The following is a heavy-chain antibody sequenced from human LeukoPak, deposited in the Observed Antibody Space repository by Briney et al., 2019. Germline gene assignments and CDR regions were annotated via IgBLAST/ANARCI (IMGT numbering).Heavy chain of an antibody. D-gene: IGHD3-3*01. J-gene: IGHJ6*03. V-gene: IGHV4-38-2*02. Sequence: SETLSLTCTVSGDSISSSYYWGWIRQPPGKGLEWIGSIYHSGITYYNPSLKSRVTISVDTSKNQFSLKLSSVTAADTAVYYCARTIFGVVINYYYYYMDVWGKGTTVTVSS. CDR2: IYHSGIT. CDR3: ARTIFGVVINYYYYYMDV. CDR1: GDSISSSYY.